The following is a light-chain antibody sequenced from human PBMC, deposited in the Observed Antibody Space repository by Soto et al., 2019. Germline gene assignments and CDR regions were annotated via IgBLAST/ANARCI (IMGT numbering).Light chain of an antibody. Sequence: DIVLTQSPGTLSLSPGQRATLSCRASQSISSSFLAWYQQKPGQAPRLLIYGASSRATGIPDRFSGSGSGTDFTFTISSLQPEDIATYYCQQYDNLYTFGQGTKLEIK. CDR3: QQYDNLYT. J-gene: IGKJ2*01. V-gene: IGKV3-20*01. CDR2: GAS. CDR1: QSISSSF.